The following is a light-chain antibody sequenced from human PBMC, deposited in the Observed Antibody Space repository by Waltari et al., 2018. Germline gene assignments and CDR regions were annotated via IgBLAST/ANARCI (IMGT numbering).Light chain of an antibody. CDR3: QQGRESPRT. V-gene: IGKV1-39*01. J-gene: IGKJ1*01. CDR1: QSIRSF. Sequence: DIRLTQSPPYLSASAGDSVTITCRASQSIRSFLNWYQQKPGKAPKLLIYDTSKLESGVPPRFSGSGSGTDFTLTINSLQPDDFATYYCQQGRESPRTFGQGTRVEIK. CDR2: DTS.